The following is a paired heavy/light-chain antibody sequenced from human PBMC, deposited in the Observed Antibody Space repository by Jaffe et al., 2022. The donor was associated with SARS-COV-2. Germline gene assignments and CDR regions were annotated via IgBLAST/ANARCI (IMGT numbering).Heavy chain of an antibody. CDR2: INTNTGNP. Sequence: QVQLVQSGSELKKPGASVKVSCKASGYTFTSYAMNWVRQAPGQGLEWMGWINTNTGNPTYAQGFTGRFVFSLDTSVSTAYLQISSLKAEDTAVYYCARDPGVLWFGELFRPYYYYMDVWGKGTTVTVSS. J-gene: IGHJ6*03. V-gene: IGHV7-4-1*02. D-gene: IGHD3-10*01. CDR3: ARDPGVLWFGELFRPYYYYMDV. CDR1: GYTFTSYA.
Light chain of an antibody. J-gene: IGKJ4*01. CDR3: QQYGSSPLT. CDR1: QSVSSSY. Sequence: EIVLTQSPATLSLSPGERATLSCGASQSVSSSYLAWYQQKPGLAPRLLIYDASSRATGIPDRFSGSGSGTDFTLTISRLEPEDFAVYYCQQYGSSPLTFGGGTKVEIK. V-gene: IGKV3D-20*01. CDR2: DAS.